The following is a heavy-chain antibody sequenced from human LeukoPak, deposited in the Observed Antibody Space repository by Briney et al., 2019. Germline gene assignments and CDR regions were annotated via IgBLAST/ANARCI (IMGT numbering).Heavy chain of an antibody. V-gene: IGHV1-24*01. CDR1: GYTLTELS. CDR3: ATVMLITMVRGVMGFDY. Sequence: GASVKVSCKVSGYTLTELSMHWVRQAPGKGLEWMGGFDPEDGETIYAQKFQGRVTMTEDTSTDTAYMELSSLRSEDTAVYYCATVMLITMVRGVMGFDYWGQGTLVTVSS. CDR2: FDPEDGET. D-gene: IGHD3-10*01. J-gene: IGHJ4*02.